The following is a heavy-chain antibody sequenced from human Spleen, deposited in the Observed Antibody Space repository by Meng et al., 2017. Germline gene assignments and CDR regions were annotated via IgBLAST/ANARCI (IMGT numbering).Heavy chain of an antibody. Sequence: QVQLQQWGAGLLKPSETLSLTCVVSGGSFSDYYWSWIRQPPGKGLEWIGYIYNSGSTYYNPSLKSRVTISVDTSKNQFSLKLRFVTAADTAVYYCAREGRSHQVGVSVYWGQGNLVTVSS. CDR3: AREGRSHQVGVSVY. J-gene: IGHJ4*02. CDR1: GGSFSDYY. V-gene: IGHV4-34*01. D-gene: IGHD2-21*01. CDR2: IYNSGST.